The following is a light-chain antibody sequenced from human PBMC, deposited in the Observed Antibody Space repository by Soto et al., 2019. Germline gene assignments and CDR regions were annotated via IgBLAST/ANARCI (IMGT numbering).Light chain of an antibody. CDR3: QQYNSYPWT. CDR2: KAS. Sequence: DIQMTQSPSTLSASVGDRVTITCRASQSNSSWLAWYQQKPGEAPKLLIYKASSLESGVPSRFSGSGSGTEFTLTISSLQPDDFATYYCQQYNSYPWTFGQGTKGDIK. CDR1: QSNSSW. J-gene: IGKJ1*01. V-gene: IGKV1-5*03.